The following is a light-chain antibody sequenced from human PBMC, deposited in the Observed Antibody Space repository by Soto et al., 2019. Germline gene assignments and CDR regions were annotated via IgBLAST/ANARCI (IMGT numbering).Light chain of an antibody. CDR3: CSYAGGPYV. CDR2: DVS. V-gene: IGLV2-11*01. CDR1: SGDVGAYNY. J-gene: IGLJ1*01. Sequence: QSALTQPRSVSGSPGQSVAISCTGTSGDVGAYNYVSWYQQHPGKAPKVIIYDVSKRPSGVPDRFSGSKSGNTASLTISGLQAEDDADYYCCSYAGGPYVFGTGTKVTVL.